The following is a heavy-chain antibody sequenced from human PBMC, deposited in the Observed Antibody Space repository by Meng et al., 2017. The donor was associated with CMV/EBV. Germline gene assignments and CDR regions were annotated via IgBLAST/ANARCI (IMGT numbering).Heavy chain of an antibody. D-gene: IGHD1-7*01. CDR3: ATYIGNYINWYFDL. J-gene: IGHJ2*01. CDR2: INPNSGGT. Sequence: QVQLVRPGAELKKPGGSVKASCKVSGYTFTGYYMSWVQQPPGQGLEWMGWINPNSGGTNYAQKFQGRVPMTRDTSISTAYMELSRLRSDDTAVYYCATYIGNYINWYFDLWGRGTLVTVSS. V-gene: IGHV1-2*02. CDR1: GYTFTGYY.